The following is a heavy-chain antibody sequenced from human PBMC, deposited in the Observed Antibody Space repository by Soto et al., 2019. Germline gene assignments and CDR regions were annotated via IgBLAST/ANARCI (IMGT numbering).Heavy chain of an antibody. CDR2: IYTSGST. Sequence: SETLSLTCTVSGGSISSYYWSWIRQPAGKGLEWIGRIYTSGSTNYNPSLKSRVTMSVDTSKNQFSLKLSSVTAADMAVYYCARDLPGYSSSWYRSYYYYGMDVCGQGTTVTVSS. J-gene: IGHJ6*02. CDR3: ARDLPGYSSSWYRSYYYYGMDV. V-gene: IGHV4-4*07. CDR1: GGSISSYY. D-gene: IGHD6-13*01.